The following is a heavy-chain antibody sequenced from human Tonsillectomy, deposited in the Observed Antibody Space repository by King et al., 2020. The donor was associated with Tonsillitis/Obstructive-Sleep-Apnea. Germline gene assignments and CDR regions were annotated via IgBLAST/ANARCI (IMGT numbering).Heavy chain of an antibody. V-gene: IGHV3-33*01. D-gene: IGHD4-11*01. CDR1: GFTFSSYG. J-gene: IGHJ4*02. Sequence: VQLVESGGGVVQPGGSLRLSCAASGFTFSSYGMHWVRQAPGKGLEWVAVIWNDGSNKYYVDSVKGRFTISRDNSKNTLYLQINSLRAEDTVLYYCARDGLQSSLDYWGQGTLVTVSS. CDR2: IWNDGSNK. CDR3: ARDGLQSSLDY.